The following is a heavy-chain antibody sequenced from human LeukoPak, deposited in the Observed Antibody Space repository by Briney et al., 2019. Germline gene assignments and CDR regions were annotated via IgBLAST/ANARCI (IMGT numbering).Heavy chain of an antibody. Sequence: SETLSLTCAVYGGSFSGSYWSWIRQPPGKGLEWIGEINHSGSTNYNPSLKSRVTISVDTSKNQFSLKLSSVTAADTAVYYCARATLGFRWFDPWGQGTLVTVSS. D-gene: IGHD1-1*01. J-gene: IGHJ5*02. CDR1: GGSFSGSY. CDR2: INHSGST. V-gene: IGHV4-34*01. CDR3: ARATLGFRWFDP.